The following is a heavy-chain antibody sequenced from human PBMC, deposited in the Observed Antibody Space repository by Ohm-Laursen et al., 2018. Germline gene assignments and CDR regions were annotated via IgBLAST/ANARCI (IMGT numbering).Heavy chain of an antibody. CDR2: IWYDGSNK. J-gene: IGHJ4*02. CDR1: GFTFSSYG. CDR3: ARASSSIAVAGLDY. Sequence: SLRLSCAASGFTFSSYGMRWVRQAPGKGLEWVAVIWYDGSNKYYADSVKGRFTISRDNSKNTLYLQMNSLRAEDTAVYYCARASSSIAVAGLDYWGQGTLVTVSS. V-gene: IGHV3-33*01. D-gene: IGHD6-19*01.